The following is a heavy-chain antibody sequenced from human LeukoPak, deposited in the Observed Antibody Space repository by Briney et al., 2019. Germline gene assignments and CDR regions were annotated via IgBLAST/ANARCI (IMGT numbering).Heavy chain of an antibody. CDR1: GFTFSSYA. CDR2: ISGSGGST. CDR3: VQNSYGPRFYNY. Sequence: GGSLRLSCAASGFTFSSYARSWVRQAPGKGLEWVSAISGSGGSTYYADAVKGRVTISRDNSKNTLYLQMNSLRAEDTAVYYCVQNSYGPRFYNYWGQGTLVTVSS. J-gene: IGHJ4*02. V-gene: IGHV3-23*01. D-gene: IGHD5-18*01.